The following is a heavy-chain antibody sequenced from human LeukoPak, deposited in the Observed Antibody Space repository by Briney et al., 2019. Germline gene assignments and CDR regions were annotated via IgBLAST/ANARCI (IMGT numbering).Heavy chain of an antibody. D-gene: IGHD6-6*01. J-gene: IGHJ5*02. CDR3: ARERIAARLNWFDP. CDR2: VYYSGST. CDR1: GGSINSYY. V-gene: IGHV4-59*01. Sequence: SETLSLTCTVSGGSINSYYWTWIRQPPGKGLEWIGYVYYSGSTNYNPSLKSRVTISVDTSKNQFSLKLSSVTAADTAVYYCARERIAARLNWFDPWGQGTLVTVSS.